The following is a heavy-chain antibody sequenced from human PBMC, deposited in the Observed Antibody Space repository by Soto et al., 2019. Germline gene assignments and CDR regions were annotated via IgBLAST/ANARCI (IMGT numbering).Heavy chain of an antibody. CDR2: IHPSGGGT. CDR1: GYTFNTYY. CDR3: ARGGHIAVVTASFDT. J-gene: IGHJ4*02. D-gene: IGHD2-21*02. Sequence: QVQLVQSGAEVRKPGASVKVSCRPSGYTFNTYYLHWLRQAPGQALEWMGVIHPSGGGTTYAQKFLGRVTVTRDPSTTTVFMELRSLRSDDTAVYYCARGGHIAVVTASFDTWGQGTLGTVSS. V-gene: IGHV1-46*02.